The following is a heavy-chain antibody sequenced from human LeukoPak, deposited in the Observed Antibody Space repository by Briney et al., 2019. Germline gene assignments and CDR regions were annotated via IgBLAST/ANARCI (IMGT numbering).Heavy chain of an antibody. CDR2: ISGSGGGT. J-gene: IGHJ4*02. Sequence: GGSLRLSCAASGFTFNSYAMSWVRQAPEKGLEWVATISGSGGGTFYADSVKGRFTISRDDSKNTIYLQMNSLRAEDMAVYYSAKDLGRYQNNYFDYWGQGTLVTVSS. V-gene: IGHV3-23*01. CDR3: AKDLGRYQNNYFDY. CDR1: GFTFNSYA. D-gene: IGHD1-26*01.